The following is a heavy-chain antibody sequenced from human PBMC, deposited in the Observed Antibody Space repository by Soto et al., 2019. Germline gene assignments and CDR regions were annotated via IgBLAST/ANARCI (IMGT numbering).Heavy chain of an antibody. CDR3: ARENSWDINYPVFDY. Sequence: QVQLQASGPGLVKVSQTLSLTCTVSGASISSGGYYWSWIRQHPEKGLEWIGSIYYRGSTYYNPSLKSRLTISVDTSKNQFSLKLTSVTAADTSVYYCARENSWDINYPVFDYWGQGTLVTVSS. D-gene: IGHD1-7*01. V-gene: IGHV4-31*03. CDR1: GASISSGGYY. J-gene: IGHJ4*02. CDR2: IYYRGST.